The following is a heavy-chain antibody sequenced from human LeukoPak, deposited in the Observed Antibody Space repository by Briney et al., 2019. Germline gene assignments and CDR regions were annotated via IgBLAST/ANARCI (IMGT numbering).Heavy chain of an antibody. J-gene: IGHJ4*02. D-gene: IGHD5-18*01. V-gene: IGHV4-59*01. CDR3: ARVSQSDTAMGVDY. CDR1: GASISNYY. CDR2: IYYSGST. Sequence: PSETLSLTCTVSGASISNYYWSWIRQPPGRGLEWIGYIYYSGSTNYNPSLKSRVTISVDTSKNQFSLKLNSVTAADTAVYYCARVSQSDTAMGVDYWGQGTLVTVSS.